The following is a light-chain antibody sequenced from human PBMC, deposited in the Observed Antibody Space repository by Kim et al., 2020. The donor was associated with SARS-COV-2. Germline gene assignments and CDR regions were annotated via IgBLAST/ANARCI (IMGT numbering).Light chain of an antibody. CDR3: LQRNSYPFT. CDR2: GAS. V-gene: IGKV1-17*01. CDR1: QDIGND. Sequence: DIQMTQSPSSLSASVRDRVTITCRASQDIGNDLDWYQQKSGKAPKRLIYGASNLQGGVPSRFSGSGSGTEFTLTISSLQPEDFASYYCLQRNSYPFTFGGGTKVDIK. J-gene: IGKJ4*01.